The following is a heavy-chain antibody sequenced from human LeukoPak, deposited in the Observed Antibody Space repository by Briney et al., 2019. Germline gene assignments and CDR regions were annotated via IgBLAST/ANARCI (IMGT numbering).Heavy chain of an antibody. Sequence: GEYLKISCKGSGYSFGTYWIGWVRQVPGRGLEWMGIIYPGDSDTRYSPSFQGQVTISADKSIRTAYLQWSSLKASDTAMYYCARQVGNAYYAAYFDYWGQGTLVTVSS. J-gene: IGHJ4*02. V-gene: IGHV5-51*01. CDR3: ARQVGNAYYAAYFDY. D-gene: IGHD3-16*01. CDR2: IYPGDSDT. CDR1: GYSFGTYW.